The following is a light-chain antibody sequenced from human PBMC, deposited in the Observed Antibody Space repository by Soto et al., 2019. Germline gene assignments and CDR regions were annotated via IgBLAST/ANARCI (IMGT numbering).Light chain of an antibody. V-gene: IGKV1-9*01. Sequence: QLTQSPSSLSASVGDRVTITCRASQGISSYLAWYQQKPGKAPKLLIYAASTLQSGVPSRFSGSGSGTDFTLTISSLQPEDFATYYCQQYSTFSPWSFGQGTKVEIK. J-gene: IGKJ1*01. CDR1: QGISSY. CDR2: AAS. CDR3: QQYSTFSPWS.